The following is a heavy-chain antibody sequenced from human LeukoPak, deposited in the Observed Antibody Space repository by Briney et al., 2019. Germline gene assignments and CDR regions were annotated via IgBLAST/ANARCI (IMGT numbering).Heavy chain of an antibody. CDR2: INHSGST. J-gene: IGHJ5*02. CDR1: GGSFSGYY. D-gene: IGHD6-13*01. V-gene: IGHV4-34*01. CDR3: ARGLNSWGT. Sequence: PSETLSLTCAVYGGSFSGYYWSWIRQPPGKGLEWIGEINHSGSTNYNPSLKSRVTVSVDTSKNQFSLKLSSVTAADTAVYYCARGLNSWGTWGQGTLVTVSS.